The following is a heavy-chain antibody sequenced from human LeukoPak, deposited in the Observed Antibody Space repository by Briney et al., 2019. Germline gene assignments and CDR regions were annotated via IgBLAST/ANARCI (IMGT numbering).Heavy chain of an antibody. V-gene: IGHV3-23*01. CDR1: GFTFNTYA. Sequence: GGSLRLSCAASGFTFNTYAMSWVRQAPVKGLEWVSAISGSGGSTYYADSVKGRFTISRDNSKNTLYLQMNSLRAEDTAVYYCAKNLGPLDYWGQGTLVTVSS. CDR2: ISGSGGST. J-gene: IGHJ4*02. CDR3: AKNLGPLDY.